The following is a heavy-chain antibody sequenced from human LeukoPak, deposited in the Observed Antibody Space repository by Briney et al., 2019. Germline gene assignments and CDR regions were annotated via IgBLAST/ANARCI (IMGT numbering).Heavy chain of an antibody. CDR2: IYTNTGNP. CDR3: ARGRGCSYGYGDY. CDR1: GYTFTSYA. D-gene: IGHD5-18*01. V-gene: IGHV7-4-1*02. Sequence: ASVKVSCKASGYTFTSYAINWVRQAPGQGLEWMGWIYTNTGNPTYAQGFTGRFVFSLDTSVSTAYLQISSLKAEDTAVYYCARGRGCSYGYGDYWGQGTLVTVSS. J-gene: IGHJ4*02.